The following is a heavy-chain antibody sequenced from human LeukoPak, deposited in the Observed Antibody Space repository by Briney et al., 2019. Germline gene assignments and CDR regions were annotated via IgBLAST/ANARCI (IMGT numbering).Heavy chain of an antibody. CDR3: ARLGNYHDF. CDR1: GASISNYY. V-gene: IGHV4-4*09. CDR2: IHSSGGS. Sequence: SETLSLTCTVSGASISNYYWSWIRQTPEKGLEWMGHIHSSGGSGYYPSLKSRLTLSIDTSRNQLSLKLPSVTAADTAVYFCARLGNYHDFWGQGALVTVSS. J-gene: IGHJ4*02. D-gene: IGHD1-26*01.